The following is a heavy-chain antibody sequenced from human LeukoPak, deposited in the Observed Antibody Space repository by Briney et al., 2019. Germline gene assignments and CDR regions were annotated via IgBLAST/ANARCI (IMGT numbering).Heavy chain of an antibody. CDR1: VYTFTSYG. CDR3: ARDRRRNYYDSSGCPDY. Sequence: ASVNVSFKASVYTFTSYGISWVRQAPGQGLEWMGWISAYNGNTNYAQKLQGRVTMTTDTSTSTAYMELRSLRSDDTAVYYCARDRRRNYYDSSGCPDYWGQGTLVTVSS. V-gene: IGHV1-18*01. D-gene: IGHD3-22*01. J-gene: IGHJ4*02. CDR2: ISAYNGNT.